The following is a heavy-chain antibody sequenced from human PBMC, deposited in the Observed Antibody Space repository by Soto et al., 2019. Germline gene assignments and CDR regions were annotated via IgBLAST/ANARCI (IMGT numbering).Heavy chain of an antibody. Sequence: GVSMKICCRVAGFRCASYWIVLVRKMPGKGLEWMGIIYPGDSDTRYSPSFQGQVTISADKSISTAYLQWSSLKASDTAMYYCARRPSGYYGMDVWGQGNTVTVS. CDR2: IYPGDSDT. D-gene: IGHD1-26*01. J-gene: IGHJ6*02. CDR3: ARRPSGYYGMDV. V-gene: IGHV5-51*01. CDR1: GFRCASYW.